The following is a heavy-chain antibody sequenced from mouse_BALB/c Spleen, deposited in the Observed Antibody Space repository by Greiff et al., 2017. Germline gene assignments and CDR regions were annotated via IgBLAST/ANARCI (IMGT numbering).Heavy chain of an antibody. D-gene: IGHD1-1*01. CDR3: AREDYYGSRVMDY. J-gene: IGHJ4*01. CDR2: INSNGGST. CDR1: GFTFSSYG. V-gene: IGHV5-6-3*01. Sequence: EVKVVESGGGLVQPGGSLKLSCAASGFTFSSYGMSWVRQTPDKRLELVATINSNGGSTYYPDSVKGRFTISRDNAKNTLYLQMSSLKSEDTAMYYCAREDYYGSRVMDYWGQGTSVTVSS.